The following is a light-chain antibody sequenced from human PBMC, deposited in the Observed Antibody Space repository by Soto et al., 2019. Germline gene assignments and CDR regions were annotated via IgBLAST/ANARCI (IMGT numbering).Light chain of an antibody. CDR3: SSYTSSIL. Sequence: QSALTQPDSLSGSPGQSITISCTGTSSDVGGYNYVSWYQQHPGKAPKLMIYDVSNRPSGVSNRFSGSKSGNTASLTISGLQAEDEADYYCSSYTSSILFGGGTKLTVL. V-gene: IGLV2-14*01. J-gene: IGLJ2*01. CDR2: DVS. CDR1: SSDVGGYNY.